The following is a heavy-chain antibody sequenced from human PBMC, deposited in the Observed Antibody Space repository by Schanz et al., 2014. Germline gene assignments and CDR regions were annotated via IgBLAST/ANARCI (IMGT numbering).Heavy chain of an antibody. J-gene: IGHJ4*02. D-gene: IGHD3-10*01. CDR1: GFTFGDYA. CDR3: VSSGSYSSYAF. Sequence: EVQLVESGGGLVQPGGSLRLSCAASGFTFGDYAMCWVRQAPGKGLEWVSAISGGGGTTYYTDSVKGRFTISRDNSKSTLYLQMNSLRAEDTAVYHCVSSGSYSSYAFWGQGTLVAVSA. CDR2: ISGGGGTT. V-gene: IGHV3-23*04.